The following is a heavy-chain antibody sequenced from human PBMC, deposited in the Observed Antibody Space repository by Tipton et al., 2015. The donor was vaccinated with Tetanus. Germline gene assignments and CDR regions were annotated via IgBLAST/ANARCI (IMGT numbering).Heavy chain of an antibody. CDR1: GGSFSGYY. CDR2: INHSGST. J-gene: IGHJ4*02. V-gene: IGHV4-34*01. Sequence: TLSLTCAVYGGSFSGYYWSWIRQPPGKGLEWIGEINHSGSTNYNPSLKSRVTISVDTSKNQFSLKLSSVTAADTAVYYCARVDGSELDYWGQGALVTVSS. CDR3: ARVDGSELDY. D-gene: IGHD5-24*01.